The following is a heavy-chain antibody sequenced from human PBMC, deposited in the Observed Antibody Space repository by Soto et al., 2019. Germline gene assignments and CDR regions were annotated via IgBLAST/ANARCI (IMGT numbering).Heavy chain of an antibody. CDR1: GFTFDDYA. J-gene: IGHJ3*02. D-gene: IGHD4-4*01. Sequence: HPVGSLRLSCAASGFTFDDYAMHWVRQAPGKGLEWVSGISWNSDNIVYADSVKGRFTISRDNAKNSLYLQMNSLRAEDTALYYCAKDLYSNYGDAFDIWGQGTMVTVSS. V-gene: IGHV3-9*01. CDR3: AKDLYSNYGDAFDI. CDR2: ISWNSDNI.